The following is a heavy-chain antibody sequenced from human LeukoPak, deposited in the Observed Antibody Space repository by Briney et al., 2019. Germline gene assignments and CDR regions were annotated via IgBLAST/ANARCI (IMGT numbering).Heavy chain of an antibody. D-gene: IGHD1-26*01. Sequence: GGSLRLSCAASGFTFSNAWMSWVRQAPGKGLEWVGRIKSKTDGGTTDYAAPVKGRFTISRDDSKNTLYLQMNSLKTEDTAVYYCTTDPFRWELLSYWGQGTLVTVSS. CDR1: GFTFSNAW. J-gene: IGHJ4*02. V-gene: IGHV3-15*01. CDR3: TTDPFRWELLSY. CDR2: IKSKTDGGTT.